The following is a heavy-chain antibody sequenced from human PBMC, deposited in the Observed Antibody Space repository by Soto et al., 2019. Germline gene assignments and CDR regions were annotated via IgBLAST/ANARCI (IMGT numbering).Heavy chain of an antibody. J-gene: IGHJ4*02. CDR1: GFSFSSYA. CDR2: IGVSSDA. CDR3: AKNYFFDS. V-gene: IGHV3-23*01. Sequence: GGSLRLSCAASGFSFSSYAMSWARQAPGKGLEWVSSIGVSSDAYYADSVKGRFTISRDNSRNTRYLQMNSLRAEDTALYYCAKNYFFDSWGQGTLVTVSS.